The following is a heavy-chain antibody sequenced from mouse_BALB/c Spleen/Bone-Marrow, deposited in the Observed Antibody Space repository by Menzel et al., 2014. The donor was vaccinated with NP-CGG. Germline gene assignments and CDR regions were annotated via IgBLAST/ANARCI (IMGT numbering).Heavy chain of an antibody. D-gene: IGHD2-2*01. J-gene: IGHJ3*01. CDR2: IYPGSGST. V-gene: IGHV1-76*01. CDR1: GYIFTSYW. CDR3: ASGVTTGWFVY. Sequence: VRLQQSGAELVRPGASVKLSCKTSGYIFTSYWIHWVKQRSGQGLEWIARIYPGSGSTYYNEKFEGKATLTADKSSSTAYMQLSSLKSEDSAVYFCASGVTTGWFVYWGQGTLVTVSA.